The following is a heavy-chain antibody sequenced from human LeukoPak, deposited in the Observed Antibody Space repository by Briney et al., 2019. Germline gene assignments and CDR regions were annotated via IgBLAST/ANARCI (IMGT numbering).Heavy chain of an antibody. J-gene: IGHJ4*02. D-gene: IGHD3-22*01. CDR1: GFTFSSYA. V-gene: IGHV3-23*01. Sequence: PGGSLRLSCAASGFTFSSYAMSWVRQAPGKGLEWVSAISGSGGSTYYADSVKGRFTSSRDNSKTTLYLQMNSLRAEDTAVYYCAKVRGGYYKTNPPDYWGQGTLVTVSS. CDR3: AKVRGGYYKTNPPDY. CDR2: ISGSGGST.